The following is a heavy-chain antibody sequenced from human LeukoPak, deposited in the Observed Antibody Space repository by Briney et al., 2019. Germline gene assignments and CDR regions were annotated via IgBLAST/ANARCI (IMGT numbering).Heavy chain of an antibody. CDR3: ARGDILVVQEDNYYYYMDV. Sequence: ASVKVSCKASGGTFSSYAISWVRQATGQGLEWMGWMNPNSGNTGYAQKFQGRVTMTRNTSISTAYMELSSLRSEDTAVYYCARGDILVVQEDNYYYYMDVWGKGTTVTVSS. V-gene: IGHV1-8*02. J-gene: IGHJ6*03. CDR2: MNPNSGNT. CDR1: GGTFSSYA. D-gene: IGHD2-2*01.